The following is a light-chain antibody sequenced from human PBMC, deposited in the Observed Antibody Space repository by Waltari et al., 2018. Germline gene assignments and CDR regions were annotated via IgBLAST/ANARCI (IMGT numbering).Light chain of an antibody. J-gene: IGKJ2*01. Sequence: DIVMTQSPDSLSVSLGERATINCKSSQSVLYTSNYHNYLAWYQQKPGQPPKLLLYWASTRESGVPDRFSGSGSGTDFTRSISTLQAEDVAVYYCQQYYSAPYTFGQGTRLEIK. CDR3: QQYYSAPYT. CDR2: WAS. V-gene: IGKV4-1*01. CDR1: QSVLYTSNYHNY.